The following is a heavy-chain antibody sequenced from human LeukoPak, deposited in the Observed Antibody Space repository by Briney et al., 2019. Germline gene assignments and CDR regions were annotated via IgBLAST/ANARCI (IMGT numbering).Heavy chain of an antibody. CDR3: WGYYYDSSAYQQGDY. CDR2: ISGSGGST. CDR1: GFPLRSYD. Sequence: GGSLRLPCAASGFPLRSYDMSWVRQAPGKGLEWVSAISGSGGSTYYADSVKGRFTISRDNSKNTLYLQMNSLRVEDTAVYYCWGYYYDSSAYQQGDYWGLGTQVTVSS. J-gene: IGHJ4*02. V-gene: IGHV3-23*01. D-gene: IGHD3-22*01.